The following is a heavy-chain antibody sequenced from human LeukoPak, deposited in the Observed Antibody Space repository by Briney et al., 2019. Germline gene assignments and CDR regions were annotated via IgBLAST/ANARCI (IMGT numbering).Heavy chain of an antibody. D-gene: IGHD3-10*01. CDR3: AREADSYYYGSGSYSY. Sequence: ASVKVSCKASGYTFTSYGISWVRQAPGQGLEWMGWISAYNGNTNYAQKLQGRVTMTTDTSTSTAYMELRSLRSDDTAVYYRAREADSYYYGSGSYSYWGQGTLVTVSS. J-gene: IGHJ4*02. CDR2: ISAYNGNT. CDR1: GYTFTSYG. V-gene: IGHV1-18*01.